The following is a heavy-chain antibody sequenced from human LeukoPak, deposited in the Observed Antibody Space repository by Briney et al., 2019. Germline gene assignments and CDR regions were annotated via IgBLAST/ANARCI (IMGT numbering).Heavy chain of an antibody. CDR3: ARDYDFWSGYLGGLDY. CDR2: IKQDGSEK. J-gene: IGHJ4*02. D-gene: IGHD3-3*01. CDR1: GFTFSSYW. V-gene: IGHV3-7*01. Sequence: PGGSLRLSCAASGFTFSSYWMSWVRQAPGKGLEWVANIKQDGSEKYYVDSVKGRFTISRDNAKNSLYLQMNSLRAEDTAVYYCARDYDFWSGYLGGLDYWGQGALVTVSS.